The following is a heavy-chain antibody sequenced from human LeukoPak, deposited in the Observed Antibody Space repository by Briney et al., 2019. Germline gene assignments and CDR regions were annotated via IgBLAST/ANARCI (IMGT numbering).Heavy chain of an antibody. J-gene: IGHJ4*02. V-gene: IGHV3-23*01. CDR2: ISGNGGST. D-gene: IGHD6-13*01. CDR1: GFTFSSYA. Sequence: TGGSLRLSCAASGFTFSSYAMSWVRQAPGKGLEWVSAISGNGGSTYYADSVKGRFTISRDNAKNSLYLQMNSLRAEDTAVYYCARVAAAGFYYDYWGQGTLVTVSS. CDR3: ARVAAAGFYYDY.